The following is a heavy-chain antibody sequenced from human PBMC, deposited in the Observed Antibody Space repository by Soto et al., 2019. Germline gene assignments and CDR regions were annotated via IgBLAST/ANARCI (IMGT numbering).Heavy chain of an antibody. D-gene: IGHD3-10*01. J-gene: IGHJ6*02. CDR1: GFIFSTYA. Sequence: GGSLRLSCAASGFIFSTYAMHWVRQAPGKGLEWVAVISYDGSNKYSADSVKGRFTISRDNSKNTLHLQMNSLRAEDTAVYYCARDLGTGFRGVYGMDVWGQGTTVTVSS. CDR3: ARDLGTGFRGVYGMDV. V-gene: IGHV3-30-3*01. CDR2: ISYDGSNK.